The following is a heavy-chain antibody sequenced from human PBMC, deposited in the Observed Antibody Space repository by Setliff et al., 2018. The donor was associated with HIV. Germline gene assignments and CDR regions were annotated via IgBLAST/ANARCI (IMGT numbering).Heavy chain of an antibody. Sequence: PGGSLRLSCAASGFTFSSYSMNWVRQAPGKGLEWVSSISSSSSYIYYADSVKGRFTISRDNAKNSLYLQMNSLRAEDTAVYYCAKQTVSSSWSNWFDPWGQGTLVTVSS. D-gene: IGHD6-13*01. CDR3: AKQTVSSSWSNWFDP. CDR2: ISSSSSYI. J-gene: IGHJ5*02. CDR1: GFTFSSYS. V-gene: IGHV3-21*01.